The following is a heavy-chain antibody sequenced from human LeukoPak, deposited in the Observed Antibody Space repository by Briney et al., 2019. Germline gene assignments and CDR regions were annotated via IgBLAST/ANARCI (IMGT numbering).Heavy chain of an antibody. V-gene: IGHV3-7*01. J-gene: IGHJ4*02. CDR3: ARGNDFWSGYLDY. D-gene: IGHD3-3*01. Sequence: GGSLRLSCAASGFTFSSYWMSWVRQAPGKGLEWVANIKQDGSEKYYVDSVKGRFTVSRDNAKNSLYLQMNSLRAEDTAVYCCARGNDFWSGYLDYWGQGTLVTVSS. CDR2: IKQDGSEK. CDR1: GFTFSSYW.